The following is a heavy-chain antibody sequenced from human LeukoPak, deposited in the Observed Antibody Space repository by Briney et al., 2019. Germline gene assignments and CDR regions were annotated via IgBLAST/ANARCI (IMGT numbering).Heavy chain of an antibody. D-gene: IGHD1/OR15-1a*01. J-gene: IGHJ6*03. CDR3: ARGDLLGTEYYYMDV. CDR2: IYHGTTT. CDR1: GFAVSSTY. Sequence: PGGSLRLSCAASGFAVSSTYVGWVRQAPGMGLEWVSSIYHGTTTYYADSVRGRFTISRDDSKNTVFLQMNGLTTEDTAVYYCARGDLLGTEYYYMDVWGKGTTVTVSS. V-gene: IGHV3-53*01.